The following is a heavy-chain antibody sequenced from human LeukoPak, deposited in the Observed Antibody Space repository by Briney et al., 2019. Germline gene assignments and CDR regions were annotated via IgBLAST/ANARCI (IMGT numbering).Heavy chain of an antibody. J-gene: IGHJ4*02. CDR1: GVTFSSNA. V-gene: IGHV3-23*01. CDR2: ISSSGGST. CDR3: ARAGTVGWAIDY. Sequence: GGSLRLSCAASGVTFSSNAMSWVRQAPGKGLEWVSSISSSGGSTYYADSVKGRFTISRDNSKNTLYLQMNSLRVEDTAVYYCARAGTVGWAIDYWGQGTLVTVSS. D-gene: IGHD3-10*01.